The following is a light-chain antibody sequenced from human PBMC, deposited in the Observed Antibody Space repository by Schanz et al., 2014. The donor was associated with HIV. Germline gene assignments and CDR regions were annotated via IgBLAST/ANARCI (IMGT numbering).Light chain of an antibody. CDR1: SSDIGGYKY. J-gene: IGLJ3*02. V-gene: IGLV2-14*03. CDR3: GSYKSASFPWV. Sequence: QSALTQPASVSGSPGQSITISCTGTSSDIGGYKYVSWYQHHPGKAPKLLIFDVDNRPSGVSHRFSAYKSGNTASLTISGLQADDEADYYCGSYKSASFPWVFGGGTKLTVL. CDR2: DVD.